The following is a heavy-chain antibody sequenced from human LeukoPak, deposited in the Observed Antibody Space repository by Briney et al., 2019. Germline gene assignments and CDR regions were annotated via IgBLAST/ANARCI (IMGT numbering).Heavy chain of an antibody. CDR3: AREILEPGKTHEY. J-gene: IGHJ4*02. CDR2: INNDGTAT. V-gene: IGHV3-74*01. Sequence: GGSLRLSCAASGLTFSAYWMHWVRQVPGTGLVWVSRINNDGTATFFADSVKGRFTISRDNAKNTLYLQMDSLRAEDTAMYYCAREILEPGKTHEYWGQGTLVTVSS. D-gene: IGHD1-1*01. CDR1: GLTFSAYW.